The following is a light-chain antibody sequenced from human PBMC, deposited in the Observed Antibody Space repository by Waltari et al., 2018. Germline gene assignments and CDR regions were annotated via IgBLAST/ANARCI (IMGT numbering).Light chain of an antibody. V-gene: IGLV5-45*03. CDR3: MIWHSSAVV. J-gene: IGLJ2*01. CDR1: SGINVGTYR. CDR2: YKSHSDK. Sequence: QAVLTQPSSLSASPGASASLTCTLRSGINVGTYRIYWYQQKPGSPPQYLLRYKSHSDKQQGSGVPSRFSGSKDASANAGILLISGLQSEDEADYYCMIWHSSAVVFGGGTKLTVL.